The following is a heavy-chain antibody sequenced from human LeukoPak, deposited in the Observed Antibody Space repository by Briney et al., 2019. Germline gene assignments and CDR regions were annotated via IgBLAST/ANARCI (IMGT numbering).Heavy chain of an antibody. CDR3: AHYYGSGSSSRGFDP. D-gene: IGHD3-10*01. CDR1: GGSISSSNW. V-gene: IGHV4-4*02. CDR2: IYHSGST. J-gene: IGHJ5*02. Sequence: SGTLSLTCAVSGGSISSSNWWSWVLQPPGKGLEWIVEIYHSGSTNYNPSLKSRVTISVDKSKNQFSLKLSSVTAADTAVYYCAHYYGSGSSSRGFDPWGQGTLVTVSS.